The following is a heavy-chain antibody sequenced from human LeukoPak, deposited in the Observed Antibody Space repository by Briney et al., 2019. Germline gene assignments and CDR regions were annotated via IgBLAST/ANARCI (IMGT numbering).Heavy chain of an antibody. Sequence: SVKVSCKASGFTFTSSAVRWVRQARGQRLEWIGWIVVGSGNTNYAQKFQERVTITRDMSTSTAYMELSSLRSEDTAVYYCAALARYYDSSGYYDYWGQGTLVTVSS. CDR2: IVVGSGNT. D-gene: IGHD3-22*01. CDR1: GFTFTSSA. V-gene: IGHV1-58*01. CDR3: AALARYYDSSGYYDY. J-gene: IGHJ4*02.